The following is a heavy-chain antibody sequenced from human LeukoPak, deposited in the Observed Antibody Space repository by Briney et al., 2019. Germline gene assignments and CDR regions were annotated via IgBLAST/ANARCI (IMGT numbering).Heavy chain of an antibody. V-gene: IGHV4-4*07. Sequence: SETLSLTCTVSGGSISYFYWSWIRQPAGKGLEWIGRIYTSGTTNYNPSLKSRLTISVDTSKNQFSLRLSSVTVADTAVYYCARDRGYSYYYYYMDVWGKGTTVTISS. D-gene: IGHD2-15*01. J-gene: IGHJ6*03. CDR1: GGSISYFY. CDR3: ARDRGYSYYYYYMDV. CDR2: IYTSGTT.